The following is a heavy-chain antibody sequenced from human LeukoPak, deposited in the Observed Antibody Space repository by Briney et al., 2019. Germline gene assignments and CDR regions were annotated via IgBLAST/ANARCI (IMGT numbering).Heavy chain of an antibody. CDR3: AREPTWTATRTYYFDY. D-gene: IGHD2-21*02. Sequence: GGSLRLSCAASGFTFSSYSMNWVRQAPGKGLEWVSSISSSSSYIYYADSVKGRFTVSRDNAKNSLYLQMNSLRAEDTAVYYCAREPTWTATRTYYFDYWGQGTLVTVSS. CDR1: GFTFSSYS. CDR2: ISSSSSYI. V-gene: IGHV3-21*01. J-gene: IGHJ4*02.